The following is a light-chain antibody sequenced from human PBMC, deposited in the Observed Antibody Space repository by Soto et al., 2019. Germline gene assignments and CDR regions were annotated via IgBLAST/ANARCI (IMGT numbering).Light chain of an antibody. V-gene: IGKV2-30*02. CDR2: KVS. Sequence: DVVMTQSPLSLPVTLGPAASISCRSNQSLVHSDGIAYFSWFQQRPGRSPRSLIYKVSNRDSGVPDRFSGSGSGTDFTLKISRVDAEDVGVYYCMQGTHWPFFGPGTKVDIK. CDR3: MQGTHWPF. J-gene: IGKJ3*01. CDR1: QSLVHSDGIAY.